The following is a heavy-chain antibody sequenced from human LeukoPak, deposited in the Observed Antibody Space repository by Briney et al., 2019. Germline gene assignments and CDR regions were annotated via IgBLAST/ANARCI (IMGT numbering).Heavy chain of an antibody. CDR2: IYYSGST. CDR3: ARTHDCSGGSCYSPIAY. Sequence: SETLSLTCSVSGGSISGRSYYWGWIRQPPGKGLEWIGSIYYSGSTYYNPSLKSRVTISVDTSKNQFSLKLSSVTAADTAVYYCARTHDCSGGSCYSPIAYWGQGTLVAVSP. V-gene: IGHV4-39*07. D-gene: IGHD2-15*01. J-gene: IGHJ4*02. CDR1: GGSISGRSYY.